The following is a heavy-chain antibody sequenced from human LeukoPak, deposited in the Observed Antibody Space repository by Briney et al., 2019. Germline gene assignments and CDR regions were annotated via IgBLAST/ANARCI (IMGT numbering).Heavy chain of an antibody. J-gene: IGHJ4*02. V-gene: IGHV3-48*03. D-gene: IGHD2-15*01. CDR1: GFTFSSYE. Sequence: QPGGSLRLSCAASGFTFSSYEMNRVRQAPGKGLEWVSYISSSGSTIYYADSVKGRFTISRDNAKNSLYLQMNSLRAEDTAVYYCARGRASVVVVAAPFDYWGQGTLVTVSS. CDR2: ISSSGSTI. CDR3: ARGRASVVVVAAPFDY.